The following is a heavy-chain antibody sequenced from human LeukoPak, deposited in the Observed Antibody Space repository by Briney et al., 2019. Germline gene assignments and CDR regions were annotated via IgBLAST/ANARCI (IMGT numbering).Heavy chain of an antibody. Sequence: GGSLRLSCAASGFTFSTSAMSWVRQAPGKGLEWVSGISGSGDSTYYVDSVKGRFTISRDNSKNTLYLQMNSLRAEDTAVYYCAKGLSGARNVGDWFDPWGQGTLVTVSS. D-gene: IGHD3-10*01. CDR2: ISGSGDST. CDR3: AKGLSGARNVGDWFDP. CDR1: GFTFSTSA. V-gene: IGHV3-23*01. J-gene: IGHJ5*02.